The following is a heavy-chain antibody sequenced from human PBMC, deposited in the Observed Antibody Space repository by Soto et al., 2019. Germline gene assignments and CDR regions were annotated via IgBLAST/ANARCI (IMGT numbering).Heavy chain of an antibody. CDR3: ARGGSGYTWFNEF. Sequence: QEQLVQSGAEVKKPGSSVKVSCKASGGLFSSYAISWVRQVPGQGLEWMGGIIPVFGTTNYAQKFQDRVTITADESTNTAYMDLSSLKSEDTAIYYCARGGSGYTWFNEFWGQGTLVTVSS. D-gene: IGHD3-22*01. V-gene: IGHV1-69*01. CDR1: GGLFSSYA. J-gene: IGHJ4*02. CDR2: IIPVFGTT.